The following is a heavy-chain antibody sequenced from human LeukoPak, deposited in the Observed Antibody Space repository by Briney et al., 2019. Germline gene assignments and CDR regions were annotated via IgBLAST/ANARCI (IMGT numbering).Heavy chain of an antibody. J-gene: IGHJ4*02. V-gene: IGHV3-23*01. CDR1: GFTFGSYA. D-gene: IGHD3-22*01. CDR3: AKDQGYYYDRSVSYYFDY. CDR2: ITSSGDTT. Sequence: PGGSLGLSCAASGFTFGSYAMSWVRQAPDIGLEWVSAITSSGDTTYYADSVKGRFTISRDNSKNTLYLQMKSLRAEDTAVYYCAKDQGYYYDRSVSYYFDYWGQGTLVTVSS.